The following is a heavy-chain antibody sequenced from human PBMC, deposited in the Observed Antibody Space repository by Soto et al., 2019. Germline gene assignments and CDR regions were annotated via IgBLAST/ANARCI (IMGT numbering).Heavy chain of an antibody. Sequence: QVQVVQSGAEVKKPGASVKVSCKASGYTFTSYAMHWVRQAPGQRLEWMGWINPGNGNTKNSQKVQGRVTITRDTFASTTYTELSRLRSEDTAVYYCARPASSVTTFYFDPWGCGPLVPVSS. D-gene: IGHD4-17*01. CDR1: GYTFTSYA. V-gene: IGHV1-3*01. CDR3: ARPASSVTTFYFDP. CDR2: INPGNGNT. J-gene: IGHJ2*01.